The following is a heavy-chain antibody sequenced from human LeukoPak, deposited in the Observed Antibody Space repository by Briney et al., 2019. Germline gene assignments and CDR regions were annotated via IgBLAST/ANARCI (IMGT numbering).Heavy chain of an antibody. Sequence: PGASLRLSCAASGFTFSSYGMHWVRQAPGKGLEWVAVISYDGSNKYYADSVKGRFTISRDNSKNTLYLQMNSLRAEDTAVYYCAKSISRGKQQLVPGGRYYYYYYGMDVWGQGTTVTVSS. J-gene: IGHJ6*02. D-gene: IGHD6-13*01. CDR3: AKSISRGKQQLVPGGRYYYYYYGMDV. V-gene: IGHV3-30*18. CDR2: ISYDGSNK. CDR1: GFTFSSYG.